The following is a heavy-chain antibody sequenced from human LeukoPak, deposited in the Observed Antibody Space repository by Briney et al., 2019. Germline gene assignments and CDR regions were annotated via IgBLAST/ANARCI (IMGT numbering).Heavy chain of an antibody. J-gene: IGHJ4*02. CDR1: GYTFTGYY. CDR2: INPNSGGT. Sequence: ASVKVSCKASGYTFTGYYMHWVRQAPGQGLEWMGWINPNSGGTNYAQKFQGRVTMTRDTSISTAYMELSRLRSDDTAVYYCARGPYDSSGYYVFDYWGQGTLVTVSS. CDR3: ARGPYDSSGYYVFDY. V-gene: IGHV1-2*02. D-gene: IGHD3-22*01.